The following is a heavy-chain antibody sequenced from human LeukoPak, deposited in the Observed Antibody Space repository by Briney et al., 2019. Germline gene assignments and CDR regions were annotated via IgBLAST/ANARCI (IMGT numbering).Heavy chain of an antibody. V-gene: IGHV3-33*01. J-gene: IGHJ6*02. Sequence: GGSLRLSCAASGFTFSSYGMHWVRQAPGKGLEWVAVICYDGSNKYYADSVKGRFTISRDNSKNTLYLQMNSLRAEDTAVYYCARDDYYDSSGYYKVSYYYYYGMDVWGQGTTVTVSS. CDR2: ICYDGSNK. CDR3: ARDDYYDSSGYYKVSYYYYYGMDV. D-gene: IGHD3-22*01. CDR1: GFTFSSYG.